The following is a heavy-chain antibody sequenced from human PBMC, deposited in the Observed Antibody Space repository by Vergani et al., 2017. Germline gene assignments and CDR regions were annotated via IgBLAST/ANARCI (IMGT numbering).Heavy chain of an antibody. CDR2: INANSGGT. J-gene: IGHJ3*02. CDR3: ARDRDQQLVSTLAFDI. Sequence: QVQLVQSGAEVKKPGASVKVSCKASGYTFTGYYMHWVRQAPGQGLEWMGWINANSGGTNYAQKFQGRVTMTRDTSISTAYMELSRLRSDDTAVYYCARDRDQQLVSTLAFDIWGQGTMVTVSS. V-gene: IGHV1-2*02. D-gene: IGHD6-13*01. CDR1: GYTFTGYY.